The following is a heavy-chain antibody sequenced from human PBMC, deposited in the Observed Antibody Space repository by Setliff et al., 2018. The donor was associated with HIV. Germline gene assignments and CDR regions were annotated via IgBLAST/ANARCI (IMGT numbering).Heavy chain of an antibody. CDR2: IQYDESNK. CDR1: GLTFSRYD. Sequence: GGSLRLSCAVSGLTFSRYDFHWVRQVPGKVLDWVTFIQYDESNKYYGDSVRGRTTISRDNSKNTLYLQMNILRCEETAVYFCAKSCNSGPTNWNIDVWGTGTTVTVSS. D-gene: IGHD1-20*01. J-gene: IGHJ6*03. V-gene: IGHV3-30*02. CDR3: AKSCNSGPTNWNIDV.